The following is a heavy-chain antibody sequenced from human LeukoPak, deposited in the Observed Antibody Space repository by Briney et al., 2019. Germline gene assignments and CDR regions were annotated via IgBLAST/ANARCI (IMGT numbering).Heavy chain of an antibody. Sequence: ASVKVSCKASGYTLTSYGISWVRQAPGQGLEWMGWISAYNGKTNYAQKLQGRVTMTTDTSTSTAYMELRSLRSDDTAVYYCARDTTTDYGDEVGLDYWGQGTLVTVSS. CDR1: GYTLTSYG. CDR3: ARDTTTDYGDEVGLDY. V-gene: IGHV1-18*01. J-gene: IGHJ4*02. D-gene: IGHD4-17*01. CDR2: ISAYNGKT.